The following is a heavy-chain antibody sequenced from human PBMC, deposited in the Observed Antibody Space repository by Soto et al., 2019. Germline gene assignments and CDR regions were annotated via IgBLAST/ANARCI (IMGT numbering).Heavy chain of an antibody. J-gene: IGHJ6*03. CDR2: MNPNSGNT. D-gene: IGHD3-9*01. V-gene: IGHV1-8*01. CDR1: GYTFTSYD. CDR3: ARGGGGYYYDILTGYYRVNYYYYYMEV. Sequence: ASVKVSCKASGYTFTSYDINRVRQATGQGLEWMGWMNPNSGNTGYAQKFQGRVTMTRNTSISTAYMELSSLRSEDTAVYYCARGGGGYYYDILTGYYRVNYYYYYMEVWGKGTTVTVSS.